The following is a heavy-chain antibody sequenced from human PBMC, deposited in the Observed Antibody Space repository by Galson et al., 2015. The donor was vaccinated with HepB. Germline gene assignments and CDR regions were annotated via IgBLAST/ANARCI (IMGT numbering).Heavy chain of an antibody. V-gene: IGHV3-21*01. J-gene: IGHJ4*02. D-gene: IGHD3-10*01. CDR2: ITSSGSYI. CDR3: ARRGVGDY. Sequence: LSCAASGFNFSTYSMNWVRQAPAKGLEWVSSITSSGSYISYAGSLKGRFTISRDNAKNSLYLQMDSLRAEDTAIYYCARRGVGDYWGQGTLVIVSS. CDR1: GFNFSTYS.